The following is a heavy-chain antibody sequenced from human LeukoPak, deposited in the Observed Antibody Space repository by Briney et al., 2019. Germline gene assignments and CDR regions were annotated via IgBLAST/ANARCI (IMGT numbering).Heavy chain of an antibody. CDR1: DDSIDSVSYY. J-gene: IGHJ3*02. V-gene: IGHV4-61*02. Sequence: TSQTLSLNCRVSDDSIDSVSYYWHWIRQAAGKGLEWIGRIHSSGTSNSNPSLKSRVTMSVDTSKKEFSLKVDSVTAADTATYFCARDGGLATTGHAALHIWGPGTTVIVSS. CDR2: IHSSGTS. D-gene: IGHD3-16*01. CDR3: ARDGGLATTGHAALHI.